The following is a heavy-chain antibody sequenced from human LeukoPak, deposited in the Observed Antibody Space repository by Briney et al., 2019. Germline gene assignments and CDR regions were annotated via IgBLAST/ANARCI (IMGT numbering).Heavy chain of an antibody. Sequence: PGGSLRLSCVASGFTFSSYAMSWVRQAPGKGLEWVSAISGSGGSTYYADSVKGRFTISRDNSKNTLYLQMNSLRAEDTAVYYCAKHSRGIAAAGTPVDFDYWGQGTLVTVSS. CDR3: AKHSRGIAAAGTPVDFDY. D-gene: IGHD6-13*01. CDR1: GFTFSSYA. V-gene: IGHV3-23*01. CDR2: ISGSGGST. J-gene: IGHJ4*02.